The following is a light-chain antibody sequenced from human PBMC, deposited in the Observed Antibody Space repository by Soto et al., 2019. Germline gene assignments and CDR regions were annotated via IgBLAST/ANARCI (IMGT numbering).Light chain of an antibody. CDR2: GND. CDR3: AAWDDSLSGPI. Sequence: QAVLTQPPSVSGTPGQSLTISCSGGRSNIASNTVNWYQQLPGTAPKLLLYGNDQRPSGVPGRFSGSKSGTSASLAISGLQSDDEAEYFCAAWDDSLSGPIFGGGTKVTVL. J-gene: IGLJ2*01. CDR1: RSNIASNT. V-gene: IGLV1-44*01.